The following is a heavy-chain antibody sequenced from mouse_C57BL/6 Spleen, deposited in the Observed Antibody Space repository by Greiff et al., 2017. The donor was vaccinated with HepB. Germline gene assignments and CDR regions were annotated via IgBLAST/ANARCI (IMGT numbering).Heavy chain of an antibody. Sequence: VQLQQSGPELVKPGASVKISCKASGYAFSSSWMNWVKQRPGKGLEWIGRIYPGDGDTNYNGKFKGKATLTADKSSSTAYMQLSSLTSEDSAVYFCARSDFTTVVEGYFDVWGTGTTVTVSS. CDR3: ARSDFTTVVEGYFDV. CDR2: IYPGDGDT. V-gene: IGHV1-82*01. J-gene: IGHJ1*03. D-gene: IGHD1-1*01. CDR1: GYAFSSSW.